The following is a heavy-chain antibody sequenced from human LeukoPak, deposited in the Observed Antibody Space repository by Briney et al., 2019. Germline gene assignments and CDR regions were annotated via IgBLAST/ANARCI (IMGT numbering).Heavy chain of an antibody. Sequence: PGGSLRLSCAASGFTFSSYAMSWVRQAPGKGLEWVSAISGSGGSTYYADSVKGRFTISRDNSKNTLYLQMNSLRAEDTAVYYCAAYRSGWQTFDYWGQGTLVTVSS. CDR1: GFTFSSYA. V-gene: IGHV3-23*01. J-gene: IGHJ4*02. CDR2: ISGSGGST. D-gene: IGHD6-19*01. CDR3: AAYRSGWQTFDY.